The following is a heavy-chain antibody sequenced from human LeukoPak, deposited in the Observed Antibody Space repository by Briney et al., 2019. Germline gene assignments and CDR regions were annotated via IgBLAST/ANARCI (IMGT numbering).Heavy chain of an antibody. CDR2: ISAYNGNT. D-gene: IGHD2-15*01. Sequence: ASVQVSSTASVYTFTIYGISWVRHAPGQGLEWMGWISAYNGNTNYAQKLQGRVTMTTDTSTSTAYMELRSLRSDDTAVYYCATPPITPPYYYYMDVWGKGTTVTVSS. CDR1: VYTFTIYG. V-gene: IGHV1-18*01. J-gene: IGHJ6*03. CDR3: ATPPITPPYYYYMDV.